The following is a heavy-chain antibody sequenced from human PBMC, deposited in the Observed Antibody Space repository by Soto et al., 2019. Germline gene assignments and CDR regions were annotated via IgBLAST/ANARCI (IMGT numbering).Heavy chain of an antibody. CDR2: IYYSGST. CDR3: ARGEIAAGTFDY. Sequence: SETLSLTCTVSGGSISSYYWSWIRQPPGKGLEWIGYIYYSGSTNYNPSLKSRVNISVDTSKNQFSLKLSSVTAADTAVYYCARGEIAAGTFDYWGQGTLVTVSS. J-gene: IGHJ4*02. CDR1: GGSISSYY. V-gene: IGHV4-59*01. D-gene: IGHD6-13*01.